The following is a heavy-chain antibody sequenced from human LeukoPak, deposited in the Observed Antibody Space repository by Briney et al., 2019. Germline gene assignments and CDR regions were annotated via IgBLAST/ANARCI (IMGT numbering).Heavy chain of an antibody. CDR2: IKQDGSEK. CDR1: GFTFSNYW. Sequence: GGSLRLSCAASGFTFSNYWLNWVRQAPRKGLERVANIKQDGSEKYYVDSVKGRFTISRDNAKNSLFLQMNSLRAEDTAVYYCARTLMGGGALDYWGQGTLVTVSS. V-gene: IGHV3-7*03. CDR3: ARTLMGGGALDY. J-gene: IGHJ4*02. D-gene: IGHD3-10*01.